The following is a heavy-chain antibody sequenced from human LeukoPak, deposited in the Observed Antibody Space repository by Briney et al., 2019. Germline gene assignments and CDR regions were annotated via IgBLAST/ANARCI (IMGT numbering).Heavy chain of an antibody. Sequence: PSETLSLTCAVYGGSFSGYYWSWIRQPPGKGLEWIGEINHSGSTNYNPSLKSRVTISVDTSKNQFSLKLSSVTAADTAVYYCARRDYYDSSGYSRMNWFDPWGQGTLVTVSS. CDR2: INHSGST. V-gene: IGHV4-34*01. D-gene: IGHD3-22*01. J-gene: IGHJ5*02. CDR3: ARRDYYDSSGYSRMNWFDP. CDR1: GGSFSGYY.